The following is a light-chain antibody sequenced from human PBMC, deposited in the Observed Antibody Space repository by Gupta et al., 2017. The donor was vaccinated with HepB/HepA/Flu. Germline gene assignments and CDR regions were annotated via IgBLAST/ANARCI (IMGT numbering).Light chain of an antibody. Sequence: EIVLTQSPGTLSLSPGERATLSCRASQSVSSSHLAWYQQKPGQAPRLLIYGASRRATGIPDRFSGSGSGTDFILTISRLEPEDFAVYYCQQYGGSPLTFGGGTKVEIK. V-gene: IGKV3-20*01. CDR2: GAS. J-gene: IGKJ4*01. CDR1: QSVSSSH. CDR3: QQYGGSPLT.